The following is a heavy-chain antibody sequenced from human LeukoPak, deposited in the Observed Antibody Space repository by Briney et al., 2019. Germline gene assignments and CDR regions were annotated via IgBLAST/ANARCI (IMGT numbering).Heavy chain of an antibody. D-gene: IGHD5-12*01. J-gene: IGHJ4*02. CDR2: ISSSSSTI. CDR1: GFTFSSYS. V-gene: IGHV3-48*01. CDR3: ARKNKRGYSGLDY. Sequence: GGSLRLSCAASGFTFSSYSMNWVRQAPGKGLEWVSYISSSSSTIYYADSVKGRFTISRDNAKNSLYLQMNSLRAEDTAVYYCARKNKRGYSGLDYWGQGTLVTVSS.